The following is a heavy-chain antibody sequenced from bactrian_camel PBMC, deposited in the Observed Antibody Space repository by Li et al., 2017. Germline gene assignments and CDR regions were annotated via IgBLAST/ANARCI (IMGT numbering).Heavy chain of an antibody. D-gene: IGHD7*01. CDR2: IRTGDGRT. Sequence: QLVESGGGSVQAGGSLRLSCAASGYTVSIYCMGWFRQAPGKEREEVGAIRTGDGRTYYADSVKGRFTISRDNGKNTINLQMNSLNPEDTAMYYCAADTRRWPRCGPPRTEETEYNYWGQGTQVTVS. J-gene: IGHJ4*01. CDR3: AADTRRWPRCGPPRTEETEYNY. CDR1: GYTVSIYC. V-gene: IGHV3S28*01.